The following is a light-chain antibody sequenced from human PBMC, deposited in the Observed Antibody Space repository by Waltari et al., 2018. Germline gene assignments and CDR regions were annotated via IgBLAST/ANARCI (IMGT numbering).Light chain of an antibody. CDR2: DDS. V-gene: IGLV3-21*02. CDR1: SIGSRS. CDR3: QVWESSSDHIYV. J-gene: IGLJ1*01. Sequence: SYVLTQPPSVTVGPGQTAWLPRGGTSIGSRSVHWYQQKPGQAPVMVVFDDSDRPSGIPERFSGSKSGNTATLTINRVEDGDEADYYCQVWESSSDHIYVFGTGTKVTVL.